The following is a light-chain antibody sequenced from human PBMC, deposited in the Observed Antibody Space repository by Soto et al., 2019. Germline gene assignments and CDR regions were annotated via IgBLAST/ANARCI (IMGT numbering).Light chain of an antibody. CDR3: VSYIESTVTHWV. CDR2: EVS. Sequence: QSALTQPASVSGSPGQSITISCTRTYSDVGGYNRVSWYQHHPGKAPKMLIFEVSTRPSGISDRFSGSKSGDTASLTISGLQAEDEADYYCVSYIESTVTHWVFGGGTKLTVL. V-gene: IGLV2-14*01. CDR1: YSDVGGYNR. J-gene: IGLJ3*02.